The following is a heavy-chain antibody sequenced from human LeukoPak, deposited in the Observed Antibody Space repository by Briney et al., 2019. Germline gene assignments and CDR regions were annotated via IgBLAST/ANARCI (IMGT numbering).Heavy chain of an antibody. Sequence: ASVKVSCKASGYTFTGYYMHWVRQAPGQGLEWMGWINPNSGGTSYAQNFQGRVTMTRDTSITTAYMELSRLRSDDTAVYYCARSRLDSGAYNIDHWGQGTLVTVSS. V-gene: IGHV1-2*02. CDR3: ARSRLDSGAYNIDH. J-gene: IGHJ4*02. CDR2: INPNSGGT. D-gene: IGHD3-22*01. CDR1: GYTFTGYY.